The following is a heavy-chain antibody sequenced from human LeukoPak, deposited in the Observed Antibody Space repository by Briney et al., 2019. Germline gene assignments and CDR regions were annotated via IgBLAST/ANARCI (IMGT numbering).Heavy chain of an antibody. D-gene: IGHD6-13*01. CDR3: ARDQYSSSWAAYYYGMDV. CDR2: ISSSSSYI. CDR1: GFTFSSYS. Sequence: GGSLRLSCAASGFTFSSYSMNWVRQAPGKGLEWVSSISSSSSYIYYADSVKGRFTISRDNAKNSLYLQMNSLRAEDTAVYYCARDQYSSSWAAYYYGMDVWGQGTTVTVSS. V-gene: IGHV3-21*01. J-gene: IGHJ6*02.